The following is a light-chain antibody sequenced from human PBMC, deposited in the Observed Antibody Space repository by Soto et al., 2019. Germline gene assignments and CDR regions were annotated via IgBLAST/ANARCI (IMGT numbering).Light chain of an antibody. CDR1: RSNVGENY. CDR3: GTWDNSLSAGL. CDR2: DDV. J-gene: IGLJ2*01. V-gene: IGLV1-51*01. Sequence: QSVLTQTPSVSAAPGQRVTISCSGSRSNVGENYVSWYQQFPGTAPQLVIYDDVKRSPGIPDRFSASESGTSATLAITGLQTGDEADYYCGTWDNSLSAGLFGTGTQLTVL.